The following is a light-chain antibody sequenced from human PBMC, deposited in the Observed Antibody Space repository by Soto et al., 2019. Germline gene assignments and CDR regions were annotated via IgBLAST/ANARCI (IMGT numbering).Light chain of an antibody. CDR1: QTIGGW. J-gene: IGKJ2*01. CDR2: AAS. Sequence: DIQMSQSPSTLSASVGDRVTIICRARQTIGGWVAWFQQKPGRAAKVLIFAASALETGVPSRFSGGGSGTEFTLSITSLQPDDFATYYCQQYDSYPYTLGQGTKVEMK. CDR3: QQYDSYPYT. V-gene: IGKV1-5*03.